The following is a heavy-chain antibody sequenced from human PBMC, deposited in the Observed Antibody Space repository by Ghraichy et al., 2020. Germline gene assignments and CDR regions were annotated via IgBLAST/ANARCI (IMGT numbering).Heavy chain of an antibody. D-gene: IGHD3-3*01. V-gene: IGHV4-59*01. CDR1: GGSISSYY. CDR2: IYYSGST. Sequence: SETLSLTCTVSGGSISSYYWSWIRQPPGKGLKWIGYIYYSGSTNYNPSLKSRVTISVDTSKNQFSLKLSSVTAADTAVYYCARLTRGAIYYMDVWGKGTTVTVSS. CDR3: ARLTRGAIYYMDV. J-gene: IGHJ6*03.